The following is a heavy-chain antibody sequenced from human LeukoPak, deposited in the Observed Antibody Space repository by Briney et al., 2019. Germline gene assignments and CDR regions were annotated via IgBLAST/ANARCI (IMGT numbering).Heavy chain of an antibody. V-gene: IGHV3-23*01. Sequence: GGSLRLSCAASGFTFSSYAMSWVRQAPGKGLEWVSTISGGDGSTYYADSVKGRFTISRDNSKNTLHLQMNSLRAEDTAVYYCAKAVGSITMIVVVSWFDPWGQGTLVTVSS. J-gene: IGHJ5*02. CDR3: AKAVGSITMIVVVSWFDP. CDR2: ISGGDGST. D-gene: IGHD3-22*01. CDR1: GFTFSSYA.